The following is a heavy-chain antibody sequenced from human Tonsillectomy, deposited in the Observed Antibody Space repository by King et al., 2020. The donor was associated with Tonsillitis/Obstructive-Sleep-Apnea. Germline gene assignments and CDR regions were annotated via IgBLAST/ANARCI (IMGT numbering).Heavy chain of an antibody. CDR3: ARNRIKAVFGVVINPDAFDI. CDR2: VYYSGST. J-gene: IGHJ3*02. V-gene: IGHV4-39*01. Sequence: QLQESGPGLVKPSETLSLTCTVSGGSISSSSYYWGWIRQPPGKGLEWIGSVYYSGSTYYNPSLNSRVTISVNTSKNQFTLKLSAVTAADTAVGYCARNRIKAVFGVVINPDAFDIWGQGTMVTVSS. CDR1: GGSISSSSYY. D-gene: IGHD3-3*01.